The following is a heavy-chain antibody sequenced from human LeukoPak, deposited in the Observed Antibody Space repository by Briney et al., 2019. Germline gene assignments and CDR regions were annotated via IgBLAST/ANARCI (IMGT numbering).Heavy chain of an antibody. J-gene: IGHJ4*02. CDR3: ARETDSSSWFSHFDY. V-gene: IGHV1-3*01. CDR1: GYTFTSYA. D-gene: IGHD6-13*01. Sequence: ASVKVSCKASGYTFTSYAMHWVRQAPGQRLEWMGWINAGNGNTKYSQKFRGRVTITRDTSASTAYMELSSLRSEDTAVYYCARETDSSSWFSHFDYWGQGTLVTVSS. CDR2: INAGNGNT.